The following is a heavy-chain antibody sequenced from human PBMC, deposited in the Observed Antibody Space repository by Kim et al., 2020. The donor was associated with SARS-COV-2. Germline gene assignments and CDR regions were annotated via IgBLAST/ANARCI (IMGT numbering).Heavy chain of an antibody. Sequence: GGSLRLSCAASGFTFSSYAMHWVRQAPGKGLEWVADITYGGSNKYYADSVKGRFTISRDNSKNTLYLQMNSLRAEDTAVHYCARESRRGYDREYYYYYGMDVWGQGTTVTVSS. CDR1: GFTFSSYA. D-gene: IGHD5-12*01. CDR2: ITYGGSNK. CDR3: ARESRRGYDREYYYYYGMDV. V-gene: IGHV3-30*04. J-gene: IGHJ6*02.